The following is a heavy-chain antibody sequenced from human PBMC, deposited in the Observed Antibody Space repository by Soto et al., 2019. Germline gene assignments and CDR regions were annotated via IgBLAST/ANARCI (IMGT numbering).Heavy chain of an antibody. Sequence: GGSLRLSCAASGFTFSSYAMSWVRQAPGKGLEWVSAISGSGGSTYYADSVKGRFTISRDNSKNTLYLQMNSLRAEDTAVYYCAKDSSSWYGDYHGMDVWGQGTTVTVSS. CDR2: ISGSGGST. CDR1: GFTFSSYA. V-gene: IGHV3-23*01. D-gene: IGHD6-13*01. J-gene: IGHJ6*02. CDR3: AKDSSSWYGDYHGMDV.